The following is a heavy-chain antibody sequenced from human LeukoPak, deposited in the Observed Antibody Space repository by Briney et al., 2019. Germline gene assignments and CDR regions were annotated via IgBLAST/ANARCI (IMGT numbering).Heavy chain of an antibody. CDR2: MNPNSGNT. D-gene: IGHD3-22*01. CDR1: GYTFTSYD. J-gene: IGHJ4*02. Sequence: ASVKVSCKASGYTFTSYDINWVRQATGQGLEWMRWMNPNSGNTGYAQKFQGRVTMTRNTSISTAYMELSSLRSEDTAVYYCARGDFYYDSSTNWGQGTLVTVSS. V-gene: IGHV1-8*01. CDR3: ARGDFYYDSSTN.